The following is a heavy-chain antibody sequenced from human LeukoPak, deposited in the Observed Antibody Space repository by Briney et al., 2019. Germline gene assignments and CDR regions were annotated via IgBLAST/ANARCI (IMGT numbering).Heavy chain of an antibody. Sequence: SETLSLTCAVYGGSFNDYYWNWIRQPPGKGLEWIGEINHSGSTNYNPSLKSRVTISVDTSKNQFSLKLSSVTAADTAVYYCARPIAVAGGFGYWGQGTLVTVSS. J-gene: IGHJ4*02. V-gene: IGHV4-34*01. D-gene: IGHD6-19*01. CDR3: ARPIAVAGGFGY. CDR1: GGSFNDYY. CDR2: INHSGST.